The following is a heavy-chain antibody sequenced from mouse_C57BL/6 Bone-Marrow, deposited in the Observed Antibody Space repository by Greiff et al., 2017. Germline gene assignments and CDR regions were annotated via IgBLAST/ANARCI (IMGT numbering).Heavy chain of an antibody. CDR1: GYTFTSYG. J-gene: IGHJ3*01. V-gene: IGHV1-81*01. Sequence: QVHVKQSGAELARPGASVKLSCKASGYTFTSYGISWVQQRTGQGLEWIGAIYPRGGNTYYQEKLKGQATMTADKSTSTAYMELRSLTSEESAVYFCARLFAYWGKGTLVTVSA. CDR3: ARLFAY. CDR2: IYPRGGNT.